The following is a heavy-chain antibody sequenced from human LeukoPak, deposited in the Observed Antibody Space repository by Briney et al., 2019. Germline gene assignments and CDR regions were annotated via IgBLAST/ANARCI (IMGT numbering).Heavy chain of an antibody. CDR3: ARGRPQSVPNGVGGSFIQWELLRNNYYFDY. CDR1: GGTFSSYA. J-gene: IGHJ4*02. CDR2: IIPIFGTA. D-gene: IGHD1-26*01. Sequence: GASVKVSCKASGGTFSSYAISWVRQAPGQGLEWMGGIIPIFGTANYAQKFQGRVTITADESTSTAYMELSSLRSEDTAVYYCARGRPQSVPNGVGGSFIQWELLRNNYYFDYWGQGTLVTVSS. V-gene: IGHV1-69*13.